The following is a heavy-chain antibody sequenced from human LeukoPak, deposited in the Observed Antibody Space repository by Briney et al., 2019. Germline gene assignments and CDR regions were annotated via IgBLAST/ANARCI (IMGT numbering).Heavy chain of an antibody. V-gene: IGHV4-59*08. CDR3: ASDLNWNGDYYGMDV. CDR1: GGSISGDY. CDR2: IYYSGST. J-gene: IGHJ6*02. D-gene: IGHD1-1*01. Sequence: SETLSLTCTVSGGSISGDYWSWIRQSPGKGLEWIGYIYYSGSTNYNPSLKSRVTISVDTSKNQFSLKLSSVTAADTAVYYCASDLNWNGDYYGMDVWGQGTTVTVSS.